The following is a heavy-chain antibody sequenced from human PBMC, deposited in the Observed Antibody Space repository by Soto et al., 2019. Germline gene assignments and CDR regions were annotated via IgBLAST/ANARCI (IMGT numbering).Heavy chain of an antibody. Sequence: QVQLVQSGAEVKEPGSSVKVSCEASGGSFETFIMNWVRQTPGRGLEWMGGVVPILGTPTYAERFKGKVKLSAPRSAGTTQMAVTSLRSEDSGIYYCARHGTYGSSRSGIDVWGQGTTVIVSS. J-gene: IGHJ6*02. CDR2: VVPILGTP. CDR3: ARHGTYGSSRSGIDV. CDR1: GGSFETFI. V-gene: IGHV1-69*01. D-gene: IGHD3-10*01.